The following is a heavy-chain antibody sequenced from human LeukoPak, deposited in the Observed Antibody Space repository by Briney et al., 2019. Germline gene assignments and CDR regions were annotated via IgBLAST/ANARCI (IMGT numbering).Heavy chain of an antibody. CDR2: IYTSGST. CDR3: ARDPRNCSGGSCYSSWGPYYYGMDV. J-gene: IGHJ6*02. V-gene: IGHV4-4*07. Sequence: SETLSLTCTVSGGSISSYYWSWIRQPAGKGLEWIGRIYTSGSTNYNPSLKSRVTMSVDTSKNQFSLKLSSVTAADTAVYYCARDPRNCSGGSCYSSWGPYYYGMDVWGQGTTVTVSS. D-gene: IGHD2-15*01. CDR1: GGSISSYY.